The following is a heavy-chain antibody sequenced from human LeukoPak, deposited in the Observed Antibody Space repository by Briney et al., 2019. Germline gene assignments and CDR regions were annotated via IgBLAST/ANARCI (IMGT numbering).Heavy chain of an antibody. CDR2: ISGSGGST. Sequence: PGGSLRLSCAASGFTFSTYAMSWVRQAPGKGLEWVSGISGSGGSTYYADSVKGRFTISRDNSQNTLYLQMNSLRAEDTAVYYCARMGGSFQLEYFQHWGQGTLVTVSS. CDR1: GFTFSTYA. CDR3: ARMGGSFQLEYFQH. D-gene: IGHD1-26*01. V-gene: IGHV3-23*01. J-gene: IGHJ1*01.